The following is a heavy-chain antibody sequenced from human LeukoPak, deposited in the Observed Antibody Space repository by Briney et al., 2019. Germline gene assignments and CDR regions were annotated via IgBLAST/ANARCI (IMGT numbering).Heavy chain of an antibody. CDR2: ISAYNGNT. D-gene: IGHD5-12*01. CDR1: GYTFTSYG. V-gene: IGHV1-18*01. CDR3: AREVATATSFDY. J-gene: IGHJ4*02. Sequence: ASVKVSCKASGYTFTSYGISWVRQTPGQGLEWMGWISAYNGNTNYAQKLQGRVTMTTDTSTSTAYMELRSLRSDDTAVYYCAREVATATSFDYWGQRVFVSVSS.